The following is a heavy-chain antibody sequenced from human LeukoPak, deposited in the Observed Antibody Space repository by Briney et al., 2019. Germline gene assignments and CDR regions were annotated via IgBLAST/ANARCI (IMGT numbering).Heavy chain of an antibody. D-gene: IGHD4-23*01. CDR3: ARGRNSEVDY. V-gene: IGHV4-34*01. CDR2: INHSGST. Sequence: SETLSLTCAVYGGSFSGYYWSWIRQPPGKGLEWIGEINHSGSTNYNPSLKSRVTISVDTSKNQFSLKLSSVTAADTAVYYCARGRNSEVDYWGQGTLVTVSS. CDR1: GGSFSGYY. J-gene: IGHJ4*02.